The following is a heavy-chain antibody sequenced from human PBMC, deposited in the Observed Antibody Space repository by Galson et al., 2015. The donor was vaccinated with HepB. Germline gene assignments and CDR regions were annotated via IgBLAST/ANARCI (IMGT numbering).Heavy chain of an antibody. Sequence: SLRLSCAASGFTFSSYSMNWVRQAPGKGLEWVSSISSSSSYIYYADSVKGRFTISRDNAKNSLYLQMNSLRAEDTAVYYCARDNYGSGSYAYWGQGTLVAVSS. J-gene: IGHJ4*02. CDR1: GFTFSSYS. D-gene: IGHD3-10*01. CDR2: ISSSSSYI. CDR3: ARDNYGSGSYAY. V-gene: IGHV3-21*01.